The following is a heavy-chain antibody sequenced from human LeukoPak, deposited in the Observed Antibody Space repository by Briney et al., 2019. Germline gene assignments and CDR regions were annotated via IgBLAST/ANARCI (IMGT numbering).Heavy chain of an antibody. J-gene: IGHJ4*02. V-gene: IGHV3-23*01. CDR1: GFTFSSYW. Sequence: GGSLRLSCAASGFTFSSYWMSWVRQAPGKGLEWVSAISGSGGSTYYADSVKGRFTISRDNSKNTLYLQMNSLRAEDTAVYYCATNLLRYGDFDYWGQGTLVTVSS. D-gene: IGHD4-17*01. CDR2: ISGSGGST. CDR3: ATNLLRYGDFDY.